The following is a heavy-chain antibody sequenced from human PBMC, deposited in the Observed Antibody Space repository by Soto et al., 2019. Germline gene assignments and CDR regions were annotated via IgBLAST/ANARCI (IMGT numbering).Heavy chain of an antibody. V-gene: IGHV3-23*01. CDR1: GFTFSSYA. CDR2: ISGSGGST. J-gene: IGHJ6*02. D-gene: IGHD6-19*01. Sequence: VQLLESGEGLVQPGGSLRLSCAASGFTFSSYAMSWVRQAPGKGLEWVSAISGSGGSTYYADSVKGRFTISRDNSKNTLYLQMNSLRAEDTAVYYCARRIAVAGSYYYYYGMDVWGQGTTVTVSS. CDR3: ARRIAVAGSYYYYYGMDV.